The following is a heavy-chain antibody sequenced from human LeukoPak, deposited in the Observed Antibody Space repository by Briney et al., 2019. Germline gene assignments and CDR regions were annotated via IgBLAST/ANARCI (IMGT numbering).Heavy chain of an antibody. D-gene: IGHD2-15*01. CDR1: GFTFSTYA. J-gene: IGHJ5*01. V-gene: IGHV3-7*04. CDR3: ARDQSKDSLDS. Sequence: GGSLRLSCAASGFTFSTYAMSWVRQAPGTGLEWVANINQDESTKSYGDSVRGRFTISRDNAKNSLYLHMNSLRAEDTAVYYYARDQSKDSLDSWGQGTLVTVSS. CDR2: INQDESTK.